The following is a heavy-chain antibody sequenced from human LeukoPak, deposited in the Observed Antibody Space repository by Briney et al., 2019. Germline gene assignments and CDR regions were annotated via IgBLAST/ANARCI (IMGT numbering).Heavy chain of an antibody. V-gene: IGHV4-4*07. CDR1: GGSISSYD. CDR3: ARVPPYDFGGH. Sequence: SETLSLTCTVSGGSISSYDWSWIRQPAGKGLEWIGRIDTSGNTNYKPSLKSRVTMSVDTSKKQFSLKLTSVTAADTAVYYCARVPPYDFGGHWGQGTLVTVSS. J-gene: IGHJ4*02. D-gene: IGHD3-3*01. CDR2: IDTSGNT.